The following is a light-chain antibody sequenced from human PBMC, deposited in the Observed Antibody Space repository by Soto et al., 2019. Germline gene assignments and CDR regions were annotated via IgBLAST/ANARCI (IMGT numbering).Light chain of an antibody. Sequence: QSALTQPASVSGSPGQSNTISCAGTSSDVGRYNLVSWYQHHPGSAPKLMIYEVSKRPSGVSDRFSGSKSGNTASLTISGLQAEDEADYYCCSYAGTSTYVLFGGGTKLTVL. CDR3: CSYAGTSTYVL. V-gene: IGLV2-23*02. CDR2: EVS. CDR1: SSDVGRYNL. J-gene: IGLJ3*02.